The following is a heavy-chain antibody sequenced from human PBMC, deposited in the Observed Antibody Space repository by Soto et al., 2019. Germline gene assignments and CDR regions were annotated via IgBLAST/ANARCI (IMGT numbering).Heavy chain of an antibody. V-gene: IGHV1-18*01. D-gene: IGHD6-19*01. J-gene: IGHJ6*03. CDR2: ISAYNGDT. Sequence: QDQLVQSGGEVKKPGASVKVSCKASGYSFTNYGITWVRQAPGQGFECMGWISAYNGDTNYAQKLQGRVTMTTDALTSTAYLELRSLRSDDTAVYYCARDRGVAPPVAGNTHYYYYMDVWGKGTTVTVSS. CDR3: ARDRGVAPPVAGNTHYYYYMDV. CDR1: GYSFTNYG.